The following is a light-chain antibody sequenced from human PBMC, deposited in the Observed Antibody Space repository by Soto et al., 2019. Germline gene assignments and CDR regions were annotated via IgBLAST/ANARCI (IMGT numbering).Light chain of an antibody. V-gene: IGLV1-51*01. J-gene: IGLJ2*01. Sequence: QSVLTQPPSVSAAPGQKVTISCSGSGSNIANNYVSWFQQLPGAAPKLLIYDNYKRPSGIPDRFSGSKPGTSATLGITGLQTGDEADYYCGTWDTSLSGVVFGGGTKLTVL. CDR3: GTWDTSLSGVV. CDR1: GSNIANNY. CDR2: DNY.